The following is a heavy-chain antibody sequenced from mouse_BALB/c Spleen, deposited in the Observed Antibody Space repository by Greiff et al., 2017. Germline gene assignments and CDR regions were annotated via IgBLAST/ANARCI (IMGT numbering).Heavy chain of an antibody. CDR1: GFTFSSYG. Sequence: EVMLVESGGDLVKPGGSLKLSCAASGFTFSSYGMSWVRQTPDKRLEWVATISSGGSYTYYPDSVKGRFTISRDNAKNTLYLQMSSLKSEDTAMYYCARHPAGFDYWGQGTTLTVSS. V-gene: IGHV5-6*01. CDR2: ISSGGSYT. J-gene: IGHJ2*01. CDR3: ARHPAGFDY.